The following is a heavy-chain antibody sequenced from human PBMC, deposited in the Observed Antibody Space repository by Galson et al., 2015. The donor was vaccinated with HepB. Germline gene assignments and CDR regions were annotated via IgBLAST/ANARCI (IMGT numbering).Heavy chain of an antibody. J-gene: IGHJ4*02. V-gene: IGHV1-2*05. D-gene: IGHD1-14*01. CDR1: GYSFNDYI. CDR3: AREGDIWYIDY. CDR2: LNPNTGST. Sequence: PVLVSCKSSGYSFNDYIIYWVRQAPGQGLEFVGLLNPNTGSTNYAQKFQGRISITRDTSNNTAYMEQSSLTSDDTVVLYCAREGDIWYIDYWGQGTLVTVYS.